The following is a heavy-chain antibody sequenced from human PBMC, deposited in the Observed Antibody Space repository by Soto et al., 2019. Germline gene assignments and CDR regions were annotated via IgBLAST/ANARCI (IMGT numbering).Heavy chain of an antibody. D-gene: IGHD6-13*01. CDR1: GASLSGYH. J-gene: IGHJ4*02. CDR3: AKVSYKSWSIDY. CDR2: ISYSGAT. V-gene: IGHV4-59*12. Sequence: PSETLSLTCTVSGASLSGYHWSWIRQFPGKGLECLGYISYSGATNYNPSLKSRVTMSIDTSKNQFSLQLNSVTAEDTAVYYCAKVSYKSWSIDYWGQGTLVTVSS.